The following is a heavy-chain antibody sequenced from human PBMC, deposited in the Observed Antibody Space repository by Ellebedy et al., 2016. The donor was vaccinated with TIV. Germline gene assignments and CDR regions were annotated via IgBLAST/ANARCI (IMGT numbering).Heavy chain of an antibody. CDR3: STDVVPVRGSQRDF. CDR1: GFIFNKAW. CDR2: IKSKNDGGTI. V-gene: IGHV3-15*07. Sequence: GESLKISCAASGFIFNKAWMNWVRQAPGKGLEWVGRIKSKNDGGTIDYAAPVRGRFTMSRDDSENTLYLQMDSLKYEDTAVYYCSTDVVPVRGSQRDFWGQGTLVTVSS. J-gene: IGHJ4*02. D-gene: IGHD2-21*01.